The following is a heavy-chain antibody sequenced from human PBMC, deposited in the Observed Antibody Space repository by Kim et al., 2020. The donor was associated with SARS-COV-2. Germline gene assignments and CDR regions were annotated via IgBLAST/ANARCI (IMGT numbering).Heavy chain of an antibody. V-gene: IGHV3-15*01. CDR1: GFTFSNAW. Sequence: GGSLRLSCAASGFTFSNAWMSWVRQAPGKGLEWVGRIKSKTDGGTTDYAAPVKGRFTISRDDSKNTLYLQMNSLKTEDTAVYYCTTDQGPALQAYYFDYWGQGTLVTVSS. CDR3: TTDQGPALQAYYFDY. J-gene: IGHJ4*02. CDR2: IKSKTDGGTT. D-gene: IGHD2-15*01.